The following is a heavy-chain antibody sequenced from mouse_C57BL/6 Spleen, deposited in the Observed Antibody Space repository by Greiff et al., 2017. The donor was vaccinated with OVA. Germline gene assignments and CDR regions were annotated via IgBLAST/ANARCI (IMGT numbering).Heavy chain of an antibody. CDR2: IYPSDSET. V-gene: IGHV1-61*01. J-gene: IGHJ3*01. Sequence: QVQLQQPGAELVRPGSSVKLSCKASGYTFTSYWMDWVKQRPGQGLEWIGNIYPSDSETHYNQKFKDKATLTVDKSSSTAYMQLSSLTSEDSAVYYCARGIYYDYDGGPSWFAYWGQGTLVTVSA. CDR3: ARGIYYDYDGGPSWFAY. D-gene: IGHD2-4*01. CDR1: GYTFTSYW.